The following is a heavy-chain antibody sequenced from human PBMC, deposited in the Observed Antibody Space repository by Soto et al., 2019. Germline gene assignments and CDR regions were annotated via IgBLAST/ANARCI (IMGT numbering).Heavy chain of an antibody. J-gene: IGHJ4*02. Sequence: QVQMVQSGAEVKKPGSSARVSCKVSGGTFSRHSISWVRQAPGQGLEWMGGIIPIFDATQYAQKFQGRLTITADESTTTFHMDLSCLRPKDTAIYYCARDLTSVRGSWGQGTLVTVS. V-gene: IGHV1-69*01. CDR3: ARDLTSVRGS. CDR2: IIPIFDAT. CDR1: GGTFSRHS. D-gene: IGHD3-10*01.